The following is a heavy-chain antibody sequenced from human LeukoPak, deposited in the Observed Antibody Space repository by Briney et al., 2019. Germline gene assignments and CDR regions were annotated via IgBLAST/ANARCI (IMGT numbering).Heavy chain of an antibody. V-gene: IGHV1-8*03. CDR2: INPNNGDN. J-gene: IGHJ4*02. Sequence: ASVKVSCKSSGYTFINYHINWVRQATGQGLGWIGRINPNNGDNDYAQNIQGRVTITRDTSISTAYMELGSLTSEDTAVYFCARTTSFTASGYDSWGQGTLVTVSS. D-gene: IGHD6-25*01. CDR3: ARTTSFTASGYDS. CDR1: GYTFINYH.